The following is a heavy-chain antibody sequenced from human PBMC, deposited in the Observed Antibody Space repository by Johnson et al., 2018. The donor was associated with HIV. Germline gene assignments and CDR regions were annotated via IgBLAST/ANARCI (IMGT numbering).Heavy chain of an antibody. CDR3: ARVGGTVCGDRAFGI. CDR1: GFTFSSYG. CDR2: ISGSGDNT. V-gene: IGHV3-23*04. J-gene: IGHJ3*02. Sequence: VQLVESGGGVVQPGRSLRLSCAASGFTFSSYGMRWVRQAPGKGLEWVSAISGSGDNTYYADSVKGRFTISRDRSQNTVYLQMNSLRAEDKAVYYCARVGGTVCGDRAFGIWGQGTMVTVSS. D-gene: IGHD1-26*01.